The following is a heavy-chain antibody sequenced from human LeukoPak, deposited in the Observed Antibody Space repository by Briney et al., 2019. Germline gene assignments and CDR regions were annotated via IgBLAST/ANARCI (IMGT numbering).Heavy chain of an antibody. CDR3: ARDGVAHCSGGSCYPLPLDY. V-gene: IGHV3-53*01. CDR2: IYSGGST. CDR1: GFTVSSNY. D-gene: IGHD2-15*01. J-gene: IGHJ4*02. Sequence: GGSLRLSCAASGFTVSSNYMSWVRQAPGKGLEWVSVIYSGGSTYYADSVKGRFTISRDNSKNTLYLQMSSLRAEDTAVYYCARDGVAHCSGGSCYPLPLDYWGQGTLVTVSS.